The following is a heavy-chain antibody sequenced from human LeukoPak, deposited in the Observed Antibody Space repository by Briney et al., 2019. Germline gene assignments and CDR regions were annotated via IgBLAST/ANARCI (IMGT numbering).Heavy chain of an antibody. CDR1: GFTFSSYA. D-gene: IGHD1-7*01. J-gene: IGHJ4*02. CDR3: AKVDWSYRNFDY. V-gene: IGHV3-23*01. CDR2: ISGSGGST. Sequence: GGSLRLSCAASGFTFSSYAMSWVRQAPGKGLEWVSAISGSGGSTYYADSVKGRFTISRDNSKNTLYLQMNSLRAEDMAVNYCAKVDWSYRNFDYWGQGTLVTVSS.